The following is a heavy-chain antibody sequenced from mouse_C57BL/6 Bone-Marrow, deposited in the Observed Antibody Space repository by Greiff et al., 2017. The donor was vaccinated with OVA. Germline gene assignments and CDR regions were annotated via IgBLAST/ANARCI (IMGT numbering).Heavy chain of an antibody. CDR3: TTYRY. CDR1: GFNIKDDY. Sequence: EVKLEESGAELVRPGASVKLSCTASGFNIKDDYMHWVKERPEKGLEWIGWIDPENGDTEYASKFQGKATITADTSSKTVYLHLSSLTSEDTAVYYCTTYRYWGQGTTLTVSS. CDR2: IDPENGDT. V-gene: IGHV14-4*01. J-gene: IGHJ2*01.